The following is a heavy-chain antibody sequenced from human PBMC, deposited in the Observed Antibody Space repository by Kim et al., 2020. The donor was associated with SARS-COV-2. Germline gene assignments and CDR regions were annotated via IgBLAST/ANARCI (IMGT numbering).Heavy chain of an antibody. CDR2: IRYDGSNK. J-gene: IGHJ4*02. CDR1: GFTFSSYG. CDR3: ARDSARYQLLLGY. V-gene: IGHV3-33*01. Sequence: GGSLRLSCAASGFTFSSYGMHWVRQAPGKGLEWVAVIRYDGSNKYYADSVKGRFTISRDNSKNTLYLQMNSLRAEDTAVYYCARDSARYQLLLGYWGQGTLVTVSS. D-gene: IGHD2-2*01.